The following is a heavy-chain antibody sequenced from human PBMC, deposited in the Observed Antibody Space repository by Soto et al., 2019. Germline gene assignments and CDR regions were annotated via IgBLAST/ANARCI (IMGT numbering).Heavy chain of an antibody. D-gene: IGHD3-3*01. CDR3: ARGGPPYDFWSGYPTLFSYYFDY. J-gene: IGHJ4*02. CDR2: ISAYNGNT. CDR1: GYTFTSYG. Sequence: ASVKVSCKASGYTFTSYGISWVRQAPGQGLEWMGWISAYNGNTNCAQKLQGRVTMTTDTSTSTAYMELRSLRSDDTAVYYCARGGPPYDFWSGYPTLFSYYFDYWGQGTLVTVSS. V-gene: IGHV1-18*04.